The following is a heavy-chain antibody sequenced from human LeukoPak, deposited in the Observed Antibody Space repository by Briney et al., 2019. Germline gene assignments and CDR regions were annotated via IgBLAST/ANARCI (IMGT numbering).Heavy chain of an antibody. V-gene: IGHV3-30*02. D-gene: IGHD3-10*01. J-gene: IGHJ4*02. CDR1: GFTFSSYG. Sequence: GGSLRLSCAASGFTFSSYGMHWVRQAPGKGLEWVAVIWYGGSNKYYADSVKGRFTISRDNSKNTLYLQMNSLRAEDTAVYYCAKASRRGKNDYFDYWGQGTLVTVSS. CDR3: AKASRRGKNDYFDY. CDR2: IWYGGSNK.